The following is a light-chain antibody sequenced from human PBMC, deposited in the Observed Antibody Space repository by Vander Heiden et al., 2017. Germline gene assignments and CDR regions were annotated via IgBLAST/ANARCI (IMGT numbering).Light chain of an antibody. CDR3: QQYDNLQRT. J-gene: IGKJ1*01. CDR2: DAF. CDR1: PDICYY. V-gene: IGKV1-33*01. Sequence: IQMTQSPSSLAASVGGRGTITCQASPDICYYLNWYQQKPGKAPKLLIYDAFNLETGVPSRFGGGGSGTDFTLTISYLQPEDIATYYCQQYDNLQRTFGQGTKVEVK.